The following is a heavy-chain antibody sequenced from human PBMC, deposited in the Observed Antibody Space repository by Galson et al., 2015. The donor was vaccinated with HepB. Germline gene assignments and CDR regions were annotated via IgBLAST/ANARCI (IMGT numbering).Heavy chain of an antibody. D-gene: IGHD1-26*01. CDR3: ARVGWEPQGGDYYYYGMDV. CDR2: IKQDGSEK. V-gene: IGHV3-7*03. J-gene: IGHJ6*02. CDR1: GFTFSSYW. Sequence: SLRLSCAASGFTFSSYWMSWVRQAPGKGLEWVANIKQDGSEKYYVDSVKGRFTISRDNAKNSLYLQMNSLRAEDTAVYYCARVGWEPQGGDYYYYGMDVWGQGTTVTVSS.